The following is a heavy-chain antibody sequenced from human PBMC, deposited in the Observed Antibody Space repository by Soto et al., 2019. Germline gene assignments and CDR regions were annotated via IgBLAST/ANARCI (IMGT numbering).Heavy chain of an antibody. D-gene: IGHD2-21*01. Sequence: QVNLKEPGPGLVKPSKTLSLTCTFSVGSTRSGGYYWTWIRKHPGKGREWIGYIYYSGSTCYTPSLKSRVTISVDTSKNQFSLKLSSVTAADTAVYYCAASCVGCGGFNYYGMDVWGQGTTVTVSS. V-gene: IGHV4-31*03. J-gene: IGHJ6*02. CDR3: AASCVGCGGFNYYGMDV. CDR2: IYYSGST. CDR1: VGSTRSGGYY.